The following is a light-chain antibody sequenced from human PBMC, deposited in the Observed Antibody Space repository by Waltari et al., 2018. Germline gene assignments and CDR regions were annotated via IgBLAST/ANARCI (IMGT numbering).Light chain of an antibody. J-gene: IGKJ1*01. CDR3: QQYYAAPWT. CDR2: WAS. Sequence: DIVMTQSPDSLAVSLGERATINCKSSQSVLYSSNNKSYLSWFQQKPGQPPKLLFYWASTRESGVPDRFSGSGSGTDFTLTISSLQAEDVAVYYCQQYYAAPWTFGQRTMVEIK. V-gene: IGKV4-1*01. CDR1: QSVLYSSNNKSY.